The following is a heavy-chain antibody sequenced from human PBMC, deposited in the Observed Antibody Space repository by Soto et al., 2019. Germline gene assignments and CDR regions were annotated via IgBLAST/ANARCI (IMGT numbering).Heavy chain of an antibody. D-gene: IGHD3-9*01. V-gene: IGHV4-39*01. CDR1: GGSISSSSYY. CDR3: ARHELTGYRASPGFDP. J-gene: IGHJ5*02. CDR2: IYYSGST. Sequence: SETLSLTCTVSGGSISSSSYYWGWIRQPPGKGLEWIGSIYYSGSTYYNPSVKSRVTTSVDTSKNQFSLKLSSVTAADTAVYYCARHELTGYRASPGFDPWGQGTLVTVSS.